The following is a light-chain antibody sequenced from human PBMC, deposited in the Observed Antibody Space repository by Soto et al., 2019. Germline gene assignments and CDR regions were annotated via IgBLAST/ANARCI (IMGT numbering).Light chain of an antibody. CDR3: QQRSDWPWT. CDR1: ESVTNY. J-gene: IGKJ1*01. CDR2: DVS. Sequence: EIVLTQSPATLSLSPGERGTLSCRASESVTNYLAWYQQKPGQAPRLLVYDVSNRATGIPARFSGGGYGTDFALTISNLEPEDFAVYYCQQRSDWPWTFGQGTKVEI. V-gene: IGKV3-11*01.